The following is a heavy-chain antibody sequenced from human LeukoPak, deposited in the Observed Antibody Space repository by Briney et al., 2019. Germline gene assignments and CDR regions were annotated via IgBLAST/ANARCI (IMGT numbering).Heavy chain of an antibody. D-gene: IGHD6-6*01. Sequence: PSETLSLTCTVSGGSISSNSHYWGWIRQTPGKGLEWIGSIYCTGTTYYNPSLKSRVTISIDTSKSQFSLKLSSVTAADTAVYYCARSLYSSSSNFDYWGQGTLVTVSS. V-gene: IGHV4-39*07. CDR3: ARSLYSSSSNFDY. J-gene: IGHJ4*02. CDR2: IYCTGTT. CDR1: GGSISSNSHY.